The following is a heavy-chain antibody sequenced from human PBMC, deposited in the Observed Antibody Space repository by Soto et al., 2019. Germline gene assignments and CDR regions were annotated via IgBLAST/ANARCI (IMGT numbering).Heavy chain of an antibody. Sequence: GASVKVSCKASGYTFTSYGISWVRQAPGQGLEWMGWISAYNGNTNYAQKLQGRVTMTTDTSTSTAYMELRSLRSDDTAVDYCARDFPRSSSTFMSLLMVYEDYYYGMDVWGQGTTVTVSS. CDR3: ARDFPRSSSTFMSLLMVYEDYYYGMDV. J-gene: IGHJ6*02. D-gene: IGHD2-8*01. CDR2: ISAYNGNT. CDR1: GYTFTSYG. V-gene: IGHV1-18*01.